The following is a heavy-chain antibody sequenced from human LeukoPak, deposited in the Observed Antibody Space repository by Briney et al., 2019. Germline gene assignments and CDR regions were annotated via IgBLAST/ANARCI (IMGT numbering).Heavy chain of an antibody. D-gene: IGHD3-22*01. CDR2: ISGSSTYI. Sequence: GESLRLSCAASGFTFSSYSMNWVCQAPGKGLEWVSSISGSSTYIDYADSVKGRFTISRDNAKNALYLQMDSPRAEDTAVYYCARDHSSGRYFDFWGQGTLVTVSS. CDR1: GFTFSSYS. V-gene: IGHV3-21*01. CDR3: ARDHSSGRYFDF. J-gene: IGHJ4*02.